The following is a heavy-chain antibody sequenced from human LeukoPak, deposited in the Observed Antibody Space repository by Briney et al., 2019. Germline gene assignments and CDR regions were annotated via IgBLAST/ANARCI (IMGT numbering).Heavy chain of an antibody. Sequence: ASVKVSCKASGHTFTGYYMHWVRQAPGQGLEWMGWINTYNGNTDYIQKLQGRVTMTTDTSTSTAYMELRSLTSDDTAVYYCARDFLAGIGYGDYWGQGTLVAVSS. D-gene: IGHD6-19*01. J-gene: IGHJ4*02. CDR3: ARDFLAGIGYGDY. V-gene: IGHV1/OR15-2*02. CDR1: GHTFTGYY. CDR2: INTYNGNT.